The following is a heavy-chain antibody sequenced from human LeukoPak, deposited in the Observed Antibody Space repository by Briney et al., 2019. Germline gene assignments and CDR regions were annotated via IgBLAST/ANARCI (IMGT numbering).Heavy chain of an antibody. CDR1: GYTFTTYY. J-gene: IGHJ6*03. CDR2: INPSGGST. CDR3: ARGPRITMVRGGQWYYYIDV. V-gene: IGHV1-46*01. D-gene: IGHD3-10*01. Sequence: ASVKVSCKASGYTFTTYYLYWVRQAPGQGLEWMGIINPSGGSTNYAQKFRGRVTMTRDTSTSTVYMELSSLRSEDTAVYYCARGPRITMVRGGQWYYYIDVWGKGTTVTISS.